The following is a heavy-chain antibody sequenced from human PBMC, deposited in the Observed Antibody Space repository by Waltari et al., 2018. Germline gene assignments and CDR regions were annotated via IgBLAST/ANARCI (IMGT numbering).Heavy chain of an antibody. D-gene: IGHD3-16*01. CDR3: ARQFEGVIFDY. CDR1: GGSISSSSYY. J-gene: IGHJ4*02. Sequence: QLPLQESGPGLVKPSEPLSLTCTVSGGSISSSSYYWGRIRQPPGKGREWIGSIYYSGRTYYNTDITGRITISVDTSKNPFAMKLSSGTAADTAVYYCARQFEGVIFDYWGQGTLVTVSS. CDR2: IYYSGRT. V-gene: IGHV4-39*07.